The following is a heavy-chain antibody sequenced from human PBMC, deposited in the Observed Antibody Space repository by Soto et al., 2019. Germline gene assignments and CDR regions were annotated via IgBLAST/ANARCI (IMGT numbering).Heavy chain of an antibody. CDR1: GFDFSEYW. Sequence: EVQLVGSGGGLVQPGGSLRLSCAASGFDFSEYWMSWIRQAPGKGLEWVANIKQDGSEKYYVDSVKGRFTISRDNAERSLSLQMNSLRAEDTAVYYCGKSMDVWGQGTTVTVS. CDR3: GKSMDV. J-gene: IGHJ6*02. CDR2: IKQDGSEK. V-gene: IGHV3-7*02.